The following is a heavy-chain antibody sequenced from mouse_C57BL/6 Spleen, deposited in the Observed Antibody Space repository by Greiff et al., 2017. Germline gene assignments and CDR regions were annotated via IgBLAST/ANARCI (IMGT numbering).Heavy chain of an antibody. CDR1: GFTFSNYW. J-gene: IGHJ3*01. D-gene: IGHD1-1*01. CDR3: TGAYGRSWFAY. V-gene: IGHV6-3*01. CDR2: IRLKSDNYAT. Sequence: EVKLEESGGGLVQPGGSMKLSCVASGFTFSNYWMNWVRQSPEKGLEWVAQIRLKSDNYATHYAESVKGRFTISRDDSKSSVYLQMNNLRAEDTGIYYCTGAYGRSWFAYWGQGTLVTVSA.